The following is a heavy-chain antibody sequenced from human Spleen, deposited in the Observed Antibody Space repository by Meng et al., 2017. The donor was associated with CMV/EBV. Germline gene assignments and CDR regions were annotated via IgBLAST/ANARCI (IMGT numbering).Heavy chain of an antibody. V-gene: IGHV3-21*03. J-gene: IGHJ4*02. CDR3: GRAFYDFWSGIGY. CDR1: GFTFNGYN. D-gene: IGHD3-3*01. Sequence: GGSLRLSCAASGFTFNGYNMNWVRQAPGKGLEWVASISTSSTYIFYADSVKGRFTVSRDNANRALYLQMDSLRAEDTAVYYCGRAFYDFWSGIGYWGQGTLVTVSS. CDR2: ISTSSTYI.